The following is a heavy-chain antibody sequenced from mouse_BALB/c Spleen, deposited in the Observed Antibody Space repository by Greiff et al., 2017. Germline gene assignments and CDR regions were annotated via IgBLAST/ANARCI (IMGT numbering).Heavy chain of an antibody. CDR3: ARFYGSSYVGFAY. Sequence: EVMLVESGPSLVKPSQTLSLTCSVTGDSITSGYWNWIRKFPGNKLEYMGYISYSGSTYYNPSLKSRISITRDTSKNQYYLQLNSVTTEDTATYYCARFYGSSYVGFAYWGQGTLVTVSA. CDR1: GDSITSGY. V-gene: IGHV3-8*02. J-gene: IGHJ3*01. D-gene: IGHD1-1*01. CDR2: ISYSGST.